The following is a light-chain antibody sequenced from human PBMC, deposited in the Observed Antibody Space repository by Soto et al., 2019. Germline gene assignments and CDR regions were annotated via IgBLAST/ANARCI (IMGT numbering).Light chain of an antibody. J-gene: IGLJ1*01. CDR1: ISDVGGYNY. CDR3: SSYTSSSTRV. CDR2: DVS. Sequence: QSALTHPASVSGSPVQSITISCTGTISDVGGYNYVSWYQQHPGKAPKLMIYDVSNRPSGVSNRFSGSKSGNTASLTISGLQAEDEADYYCSSYTSSSTRVFGIGTKVTVL. V-gene: IGLV2-14*01.